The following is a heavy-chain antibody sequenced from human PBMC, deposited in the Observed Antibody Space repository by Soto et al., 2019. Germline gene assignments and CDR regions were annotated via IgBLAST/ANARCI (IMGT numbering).Heavy chain of an antibody. Sequence: ASVKVSCKASGYTFNSYGISWVRQAPGQGLEWMGWISAYNGNTNYAQKLQGRVTMTTDTSTSTAYMELRSLRSDDTAVYYCATDLGRPYVYYGMDVWGQGTTVTVSS. CDR3: ATDLGRPYVYYGMDV. D-gene: IGHD3-10*02. V-gene: IGHV1-18*01. CDR1: GYTFNSYG. J-gene: IGHJ6*02. CDR2: ISAYNGNT.